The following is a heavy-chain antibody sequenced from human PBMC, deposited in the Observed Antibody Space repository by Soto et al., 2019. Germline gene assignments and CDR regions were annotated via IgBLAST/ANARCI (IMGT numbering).Heavy chain of an antibody. Sequence: GGSLRLSCAASGFTFSSYSMNWVRQAPGKGLEWVSYISSSSSTIYYADSVKGRFTISRDNAKNSLYLQMNSLRAEDTAVYYCAREFWGIAAFPGPNDYFDYWGQGTLVTVSS. J-gene: IGHJ4*02. CDR3: AREFWGIAAFPGPNDYFDY. D-gene: IGHD6-13*01. V-gene: IGHV3-48*01. CDR1: GFTFSSYS. CDR2: ISSSSSTI.